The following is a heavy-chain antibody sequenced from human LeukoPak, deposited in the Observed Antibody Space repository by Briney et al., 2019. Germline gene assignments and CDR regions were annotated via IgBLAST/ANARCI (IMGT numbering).Heavy chain of an antibody. CDR1: GFTFRTYW. D-gene: IGHD1-26*01. J-gene: IGHJ4*02. CDR2: IKQDGSEK. CDR3: ATLPYYYFDY. Sequence: GGSLRLSCAASGFTFRTYWMGWVRQAPGKGLEWVANIKQDGSEKFHVDSMKGRFTISRDNAKNSLYLQMNSLRAEDTAVYYCATLPYYYFDYWAREPWSPSPQ. V-gene: IGHV3-7*01.